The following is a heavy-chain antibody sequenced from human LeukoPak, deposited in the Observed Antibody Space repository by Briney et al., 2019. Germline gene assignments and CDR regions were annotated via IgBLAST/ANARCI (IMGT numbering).Heavy chain of an antibody. CDR1: GFTFSGNY. V-gene: IGHV3-66*02. Sequence: GGSLRLSCAASGFTFSGNYMSWVRQFPGKGLEWVSVIYSGGTTNYADSVKGRFTISRDYSKNTLYLQMNSLRPEDTAVYYCATRFSEQSWGQGTLVTVSS. CDR2: IYSGGTT. J-gene: IGHJ4*02. D-gene: IGHD3-3*01. CDR3: ATRFSEQS.